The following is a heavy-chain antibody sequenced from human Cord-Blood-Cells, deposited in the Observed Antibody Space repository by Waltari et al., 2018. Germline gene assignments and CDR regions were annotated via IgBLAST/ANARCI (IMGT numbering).Heavy chain of an antibody. CDR2: IVVGSGNT. Sequence: QMQLVQSGPEVKKPGTSVKVSCKASGFTFTSSAVQWVRQARGQRLEWIGWIVVGSGNTNYAQKFQERVTITRDMSTSTAYIELSSLRSEDTAVYYCAAPEILRYYYYGMDVWGQGTTVTISS. CDR3: AAPEILRYYYYGMDV. V-gene: IGHV1-58*01. CDR1: GFTFTSSA. J-gene: IGHJ6*02. D-gene: IGHD5-12*01.